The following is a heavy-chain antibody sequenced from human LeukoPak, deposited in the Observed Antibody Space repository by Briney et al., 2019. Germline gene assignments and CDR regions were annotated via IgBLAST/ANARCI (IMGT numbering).Heavy chain of an antibody. J-gene: IGHJ3*02. V-gene: IGHV4-59*08. D-gene: IGHD2-2*01. Sequence: PSETLSLTCTVSGGSISSYYWSWVRQPPGKGLEWIGYIYYSGSTNYNPSLKSRVTISVDTSKNQFSLKLSSVTAADTAVYYCARLIGCSSTSCYGSSDAFDIWGQGTMVTVSS. CDR2: IYYSGST. CDR3: ARLIGCSSTSCYGSSDAFDI. CDR1: GGSISSYY.